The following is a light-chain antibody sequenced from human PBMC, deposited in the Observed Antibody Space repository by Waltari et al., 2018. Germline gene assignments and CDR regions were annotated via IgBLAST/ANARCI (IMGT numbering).Light chain of an antibody. Sequence: EIVLTQSPATLSLSPGERATLSCRASQSVSTYLAWYQQRPGQAPRLLIYDVSNGAAGIPARCSGSGSGTDFTLTISSLEPEDFAVYYCQQRSNWPPITFGQGIRLEIK. CDR2: DVS. V-gene: IGKV3-11*01. CDR3: QQRSNWPPIT. J-gene: IGKJ5*01. CDR1: QSVSTY.